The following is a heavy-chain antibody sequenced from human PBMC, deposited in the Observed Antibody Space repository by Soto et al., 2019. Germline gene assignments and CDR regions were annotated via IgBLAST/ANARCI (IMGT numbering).Heavy chain of an antibody. CDR1: GGSFIGYY. CDR2: INHSGST. V-gene: IGHV4-34*01. Sequence: QVQLQQWGAGLLKPSETVSLTCAVYGGSFIGYYGTWFRQHPGKGLEWIGEINHSGSTNYNPSLKSRVTISADTSKNQFSLRLSSVTAADTAVYYCATLGHYDFWSGFRKGNWFDPWGQGTLVTVSS. J-gene: IGHJ5*02. D-gene: IGHD3-3*01. CDR3: ATLGHYDFWSGFRKGNWFDP.